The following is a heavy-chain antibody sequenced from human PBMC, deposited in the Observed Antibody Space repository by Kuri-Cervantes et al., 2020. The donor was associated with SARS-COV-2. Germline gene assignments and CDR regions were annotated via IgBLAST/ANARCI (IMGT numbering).Heavy chain of an antibody. CDR2: ITYDGSNK. D-gene: IGHD5-18*01. J-gene: IGHJ3*01. CDR3: ARDGYSYGLGPRGAFDL. V-gene: IGHV3-30-3*01. CDR1: GVTFSSYA. Sequence: GESLKISCAASGVTFSSYAMHWVRQAQGKGLEWVAVITYDGSNKYYADSVKGRFTISRDNSKNTLYLQMNSLRAADTAVYYYARDGYSYGLGPRGAFDLWGQGTRVT.